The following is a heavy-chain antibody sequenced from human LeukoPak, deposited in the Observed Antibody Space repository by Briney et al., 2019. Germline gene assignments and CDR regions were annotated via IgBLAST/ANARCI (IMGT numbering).Heavy chain of an antibody. D-gene: IGHD3-22*01. V-gene: IGHV1-46*04. CDR3: ARDGGDGSGYYYYDY. CDR1: GYTFTTSH. Sequence: ASVKVSCKASGYTFTTSHMHWVRQAPGQGLEWMGIIIPSGGSTSYAQKLQGRVTMTSDTSTSTAYMELSSLKSEDTAVYYCARDGGDGSGYYYYDYWGLGTLVTVSS. CDR2: IIPSGGST. J-gene: IGHJ4*02.